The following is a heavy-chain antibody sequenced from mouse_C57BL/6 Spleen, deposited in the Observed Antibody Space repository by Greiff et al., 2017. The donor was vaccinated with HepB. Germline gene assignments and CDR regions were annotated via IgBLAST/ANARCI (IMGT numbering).Heavy chain of an antibody. Sequence: VKLMESGAELVRPGASVTLSCKASGYTFTDYEMHWVKQTPVHGLEWIGAIDPETGGTAYNQKFKGKAILTADKSSSTAYMELRSLTSEDSAVYYCTRGGITTVVAWYFDVWGTGTTVTVSS. CDR2: IDPETGGT. CDR3: TRGGITTVVAWYFDV. D-gene: IGHD1-1*01. V-gene: IGHV1-15*01. CDR1: GYTFTDYE. J-gene: IGHJ1*03.